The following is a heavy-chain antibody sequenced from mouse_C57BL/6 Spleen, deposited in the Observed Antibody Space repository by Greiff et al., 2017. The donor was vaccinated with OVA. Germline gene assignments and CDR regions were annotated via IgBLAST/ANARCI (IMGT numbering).Heavy chain of an antibody. CDR3: ARGYYGSSHAMDY. J-gene: IGHJ4*01. CDR1: GYTFTSYW. CDR2: IDPSDSYT. D-gene: IGHD1-1*01. V-gene: IGHV1-69*01. Sequence: VQLQQPGAELVMPGASVKLSCKASGYTFTSYWMHWVKQRPGQGLEWIGEIDPSDSYTNYNQKFKGKSTLTVDKSSSTAYMQLSSLTSEDSAVYYCARGYYGSSHAMDYWGQGTSVTVSS.